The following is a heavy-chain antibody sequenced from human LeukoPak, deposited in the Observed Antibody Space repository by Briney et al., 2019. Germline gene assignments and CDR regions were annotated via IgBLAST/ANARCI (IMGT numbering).Heavy chain of an antibody. Sequence: GASVKVSCKASGYTFISYDINWVRQATGQGLEWMGWIRPNSGNTGYAQKFQGRVAMTRDTSISTAYMELSSLRSEDTAVYYCARGLGDYYDTSDYYYAVPAHWGQGTLVTVSS. CDR2: IRPNSGNT. CDR1: GYTFISYD. D-gene: IGHD3-22*01. CDR3: ARGLGDYYDTSDYYYAVPAH. J-gene: IGHJ4*01. V-gene: IGHV1-8*01.